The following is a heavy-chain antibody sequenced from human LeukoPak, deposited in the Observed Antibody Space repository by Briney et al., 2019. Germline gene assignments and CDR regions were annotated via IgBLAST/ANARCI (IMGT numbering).Heavy chain of an antibody. J-gene: IGHJ6*03. Sequence: ASLKVSCKVSGYTITELSMHWVRQAPGKGLEWMGGFDPEDGETIYAQKFQGRVTMTEDTSTDTAYMELSSLRSEDTAVYYCATHYLTGYYYYMDVWGKGTTVTVSS. CDR1: GYTITELS. D-gene: IGHD1-14*01. V-gene: IGHV1-24*01. CDR2: FDPEDGET. CDR3: ATHYLTGYYYYMDV.